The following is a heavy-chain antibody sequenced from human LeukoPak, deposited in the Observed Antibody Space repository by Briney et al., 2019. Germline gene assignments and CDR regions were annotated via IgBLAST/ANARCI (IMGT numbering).Heavy chain of an antibody. CDR1: GFAFSSYS. V-gene: IGHV3-21*01. CDR3: VRDQGGSGGN. Sequence: GGSLRLSCAASGFAFSSYSMHWVRQAPWKGLEWVSSISSSGTYIYYADSVKGRFTISRDNAKNSVHLQMNSLRAEDTAVYYCVRDQGGSGGNWGQGNLVTVSS. CDR2: ISSSGTYI. J-gene: IGHJ4*02. D-gene: IGHD3-10*01.